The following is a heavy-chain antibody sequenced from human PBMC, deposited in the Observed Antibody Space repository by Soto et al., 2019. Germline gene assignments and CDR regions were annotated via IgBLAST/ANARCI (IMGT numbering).Heavy chain of an antibody. V-gene: IGHV3-73*01. CDR3: TRHTVDY. J-gene: IGHJ4*02. CDR2: TRSKAHSYAT. D-gene: IGHD4-4*01. CDR1: GFSFSDSA. Sequence: GGSLRLSCAASGFSFSDSAIHWVRQASGKGLEWVGRTRSKAHSYATAFAASVKGRFTISRDDSKNTVYLQMNSLKTEDTAVYYCTRHTVDYWGQGTLVTVAS.